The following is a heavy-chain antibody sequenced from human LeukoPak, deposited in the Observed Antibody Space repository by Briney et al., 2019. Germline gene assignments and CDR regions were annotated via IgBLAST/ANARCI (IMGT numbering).Heavy chain of an antibody. CDR2: IRDDGSDK. CDR1: GFTFSRYW. J-gene: IGHJ4*02. CDR3: ARGQDWNHDY. Sequence: GGSLRLSCAASGFTFSRYWMSWVRQAPGKGLEWVANIRDDGSDKYYVDSVKGRFTISRDNSKNSLYLQMNSLRAEDTAVYYCARGQDWNHDYWGQGTLVTVSA. V-gene: IGHV3-7*01. D-gene: IGHD1-1*01.